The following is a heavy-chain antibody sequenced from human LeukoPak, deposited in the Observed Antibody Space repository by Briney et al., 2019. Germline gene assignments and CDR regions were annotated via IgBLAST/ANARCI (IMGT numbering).Heavy chain of an antibody. J-gene: IGHJ4*02. Sequence: GGSLRLSCAASGFVFSNYGMHWVRQAPGKGLEGVAFVRYDGSNEYYADSVKGRFTISRDNSKNTLYLQMNSLTTEDTGVYSCAKDSNSGYVSVGPNFWGRGTLVTVSS. CDR1: GFVFSNYG. D-gene: IGHD5-12*01. V-gene: IGHV3-30*02. CDR2: VRYDGSNE. CDR3: AKDSNSGYVSVGPNF.